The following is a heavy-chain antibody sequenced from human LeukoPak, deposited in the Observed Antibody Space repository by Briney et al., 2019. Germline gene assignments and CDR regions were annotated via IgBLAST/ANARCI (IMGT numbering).Heavy chain of an antibody. Sequence: KASETLSLTCTVSGGSISGYYWDWIRQPPGNGLEWIGYIHSSGGTHYSPSLESRVTMSVDTSKNQFSLKLTSVTAADTAVYYCARHHRSGSGGTYFDYWGQGTLVTASS. CDR2: IHSSGGT. D-gene: IGHD3-22*01. CDR3: ARHHRSGSGGTYFDY. V-gene: IGHV4-4*09. CDR1: GGSISGYY. J-gene: IGHJ4*02.